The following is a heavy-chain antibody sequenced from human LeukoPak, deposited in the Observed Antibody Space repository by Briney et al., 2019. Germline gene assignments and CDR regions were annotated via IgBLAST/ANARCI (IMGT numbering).Heavy chain of an antibody. CDR2: IYYSGST. J-gene: IGHJ5*02. Sequence: PSETLSLTSTVSGGSINSHYWSWIRQPPGKGLEWIAYIYYSGSTNYNPSLKSRVTISVDTSKNQFSLKVSSVTAADTAVYYCARDKPDIVVVPAAMRGSYWFDPWGQGTLVTVSS. D-gene: IGHD2-2*01. CDR3: ARDKPDIVVVPAAMRGSYWFDP. CDR1: GGSINSHY. V-gene: IGHV4-59*11.